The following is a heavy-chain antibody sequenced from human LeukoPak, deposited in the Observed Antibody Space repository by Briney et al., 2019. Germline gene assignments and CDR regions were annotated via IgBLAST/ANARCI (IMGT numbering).Heavy chain of an antibody. J-gene: IGHJ4*02. Sequence: GGSLRLSCAASGFTVSSSYMSWVRQAPGKGLEWVSVIYNDGRIYYADSVKGRFTISRDNSKNTLYLQMNSQRAGDTAVYYCARNLGYYGSGTSFYWGQGTLVTVSS. CDR1: GFTVSSSY. CDR3: ARNLGYYGSGTSFY. V-gene: IGHV3-53*01. D-gene: IGHD3-10*01. CDR2: IYNDGRI.